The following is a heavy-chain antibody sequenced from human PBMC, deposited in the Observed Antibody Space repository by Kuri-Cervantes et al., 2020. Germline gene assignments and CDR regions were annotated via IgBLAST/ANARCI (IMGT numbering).Heavy chain of an antibody. D-gene: IGHD3-10*01. Sequence: GSLRLSCVGSGSTLSDHYMDWVRQAPGKGLEWIGECNHSGITNYNPSLKSRVTISVDTTKNQFSLKLNSVTAADTAVYYCARGVRMVRNIDNWGQGTLVTVSS. J-gene: IGHJ4*02. CDR2: CNHSGIT. CDR3: ARGVRMVRNIDN. V-gene: IGHV4-34*01. CDR1: GSTLSDHY.